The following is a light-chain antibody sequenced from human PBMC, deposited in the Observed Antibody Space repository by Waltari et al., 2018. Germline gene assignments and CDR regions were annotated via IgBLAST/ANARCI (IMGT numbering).Light chain of an antibody. CDR2: GAS. CDR1: QSVSSSY. Sequence: EIVLTQFPGTLSLSPGERATLSCRASQSVSSSYLAWYQQKPGQAPRLLVYGASSRATGIPDRFSGSGSGTDFTLTINRLEPEDFAVYYCQQFGTSQWTFGQGTKVEIK. J-gene: IGKJ1*01. V-gene: IGKV3-20*01. CDR3: QQFGTSQWT.